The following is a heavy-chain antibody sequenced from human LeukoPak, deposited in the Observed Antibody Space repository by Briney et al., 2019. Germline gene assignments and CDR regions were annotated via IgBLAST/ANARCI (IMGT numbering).Heavy chain of an antibody. V-gene: IGHV3-23*01. Sequence: GGSLRLSCAASGFTFSSYAMSWVRQAPGNGLEWVSAISGSGGSTYYADSVKGRFTISRDNSKSTLYLQMNSLRAEDTAVYYCAKDYIRLGIVGAIDYWGQGTLVTVSS. J-gene: IGHJ4*02. CDR1: GFTFSSYA. CDR3: AKDYIRLGIVGAIDY. D-gene: IGHD1-26*01. CDR2: ISGSGGST.